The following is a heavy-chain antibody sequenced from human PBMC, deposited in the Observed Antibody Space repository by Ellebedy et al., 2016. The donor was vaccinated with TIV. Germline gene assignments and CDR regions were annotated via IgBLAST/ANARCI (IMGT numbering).Heavy chain of an antibody. V-gene: IGHV3-23*01. CDR2: ISGSGGT. D-gene: IGHD1-1*01. CDR3: AKDPLSYNWNGIGY. J-gene: IGHJ4*02. Sequence: GGSLRLSCAASGFTFSSSAMSWVRQAPGKGLEWVSTISGSGGTYYADSMKGRFTISRDNSKNTLYLQVNSLRAEDTAVYYCAKDPLSYNWNGIGYWGQGTLVTVSS. CDR1: GFTFSSSA.